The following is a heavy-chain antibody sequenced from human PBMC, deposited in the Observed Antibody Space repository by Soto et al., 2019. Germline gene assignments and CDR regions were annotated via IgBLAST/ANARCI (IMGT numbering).Heavy chain of an antibody. CDR3: ARGARYVGSSGSYYQNKYYFDY. CDR2: INHSGST. J-gene: IGHJ4*02. CDR1: GGTFSGYC. D-gene: IGHD3-10*01. Sequence: SETLSLTCTVDGGTFSGYCLSWISQTTGKGLEWIGEINHSGSTNYNPSLKSRVTISVDTSKNQFSLKLSSVTAADTAVYYCARGARYVGSSGSYYQNKYYFDYWGQGTLVTVSS. V-gene: IGHV4-34*01.